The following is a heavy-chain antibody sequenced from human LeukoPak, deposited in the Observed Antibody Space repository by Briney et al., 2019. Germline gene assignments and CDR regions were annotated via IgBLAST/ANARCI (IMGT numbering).Heavy chain of an antibody. CDR2: ISSSSSYI. V-gene: IGHV3-21*01. D-gene: IGHD3-10*01. CDR3: AREVRGLGHDY. CDR1: GFTFSSYI. Sequence: GGSLRLSCAASGFTFSSYIMNWVRQAPGKGLEWVSSISSSSSYIYYADSVKGRFTISRDNAKNSLYLQMNSLRAEDTAVYYCAREVRGLGHDYWGQGTLVTVSS. J-gene: IGHJ4*02.